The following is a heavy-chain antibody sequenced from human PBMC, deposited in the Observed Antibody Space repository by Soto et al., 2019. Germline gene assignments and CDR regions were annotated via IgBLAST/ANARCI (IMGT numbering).Heavy chain of an antibody. V-gene: IGHV4-4*02. CDR1: GDSINSSNW. CDR3: ASSKRPTVLVDY. J-gene: IGHJ4*02. D-gene: IGHD2-8*02. Sequence: QVQLKESGPGLVKPSGTLSLTCAVYGDSINSSNWWSWVRQPPGKGLEWIGEIYHSGTINYNPSLKSRISISLDKSKNQFSLKLNSVTAADTAVYFCASSKRPTVLVDYWGQGALVTVDS. CDR2: IYHSGTI.